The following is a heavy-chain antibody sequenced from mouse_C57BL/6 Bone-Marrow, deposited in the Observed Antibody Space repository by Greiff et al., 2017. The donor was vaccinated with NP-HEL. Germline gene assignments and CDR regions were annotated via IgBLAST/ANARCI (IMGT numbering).Heavy chain of an antibody. CDR2: ISDGGSYT. D-gene: IGHD1-2*01. CDR3: AREATGAY. J-gene: IGHJ3*01. CDR1: GFTFSSYA. V-gene: IGHV5-4*01. Sequence: EVKVVESGGGLVKPGGSLKLSCAASGFTFSSYAMSWVRQTPEQRLEWVATISDGGSYTYYPDNVKGRFTISRDNAKNNLYLQMSHLKSEDTAMYYCAREATGAYWGQGTLVTVSA.